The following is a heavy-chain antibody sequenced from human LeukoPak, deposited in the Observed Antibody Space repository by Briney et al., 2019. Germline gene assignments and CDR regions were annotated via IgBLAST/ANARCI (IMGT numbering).Heavy chain of an antibody. CDR2: IHYSGRA. CDR1: GDSISGSY. V-gene: IGHV4-59*01. J-gene: IGHJ6*02. CDR3: VKFGVDYDMGV. Sequence: SETLSLTWTVSGDSISGSYWTWVRQPPGQGLEWIGQIHYSGRADYNPSLKRRITISVDTCKNQMSLTLTSVTAADTAIYYCVKFGVDYDMGVWGQGTTVTVSS. D-gene: IGHD3-16*01.